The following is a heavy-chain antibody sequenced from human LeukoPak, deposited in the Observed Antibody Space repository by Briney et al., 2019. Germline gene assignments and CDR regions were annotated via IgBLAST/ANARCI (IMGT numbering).Heavy chain of an antibody. CDR3: ARVTQEPAASLGFWFDP. CDR2: IYYSGST. V-gene: IGHV4-59*12. D-gene: IGHD2-2*01. Sequence: SETLSLTCTVSGGSISGYYCSWIRQPPGRGLEWIGYIYYSGSTNYNPSLESRVTISVDTSKNQFSLKLSSVTAADTAVYYCARVTQEPAASLGFWFDPWGQGTLVTVSS. J-gene: IGHJ5*02. CDR1: GGSISGYY.